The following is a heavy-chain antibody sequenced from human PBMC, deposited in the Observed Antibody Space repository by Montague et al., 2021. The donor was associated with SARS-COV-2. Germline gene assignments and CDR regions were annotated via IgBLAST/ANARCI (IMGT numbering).Heavy chain of an antibody. CDR1: GGSISSNNYY. D-gene: IGHD5-12*01. CDR3: ARRGRKLLPVATTIGGFDI. CDR2: IYDSGST. J-gene: IGHJ3*02. Sequence: SETLSLTCTVSGGSISSNNYYWDWIRQPPGKGLEWIGSIYDSGSTYYNPSLKSRVTISVDTSENHFSLKLNSVTAADTAVYYCARRGRKLLPVATTIGGFDIWGQGTMVTVSS. V-gene: IGHV4-39*02.